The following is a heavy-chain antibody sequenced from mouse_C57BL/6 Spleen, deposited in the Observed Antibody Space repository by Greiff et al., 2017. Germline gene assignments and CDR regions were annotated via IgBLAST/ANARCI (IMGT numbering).Heavy chain of an antibody. V-gene: IGHV1-69*01. D-gene: IGHD2-4*01. CDR2: IDPSDSYT. J-gene: IGHJ4*01. Sequence: QVQLQQSGAELVMPGASVKLSCKASGYTFTSYWMHWVKQRPGQGLEWIGEIDPSDSYTNYNQKFKGKSTLTVDKSSSTAYMQLSSLTSEDSAVYYCARSLLIYYDTGGYAMDYWGQGTSVTVSS. CDR1: GYTFTSYW. CDR3: ARSLLIYYDTGGYAMDY.